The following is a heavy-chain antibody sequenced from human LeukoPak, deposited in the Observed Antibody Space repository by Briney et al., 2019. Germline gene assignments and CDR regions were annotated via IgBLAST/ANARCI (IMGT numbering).Heavy chain of an antibody. J-gene: IGHJ6*03. Sequence: SETLSLTCTVSGGSISSYYWSWIRQPAGKGLEWIGRIYTSGSTNYNPSLKSRVTMSVDTSKNQFSLKLSSVTAADTAVYHCARDRTSYYYDSSGYYYYYYYMDVWGKGTTVTISS. V-gene: IGHV4-4*07. CDR3: ARDRTSYYYDSSGYYYYYYYMDV. D-gene: IGHD3-22*01. CDR1: GGSISSYY. CDR2: IYTSGST.